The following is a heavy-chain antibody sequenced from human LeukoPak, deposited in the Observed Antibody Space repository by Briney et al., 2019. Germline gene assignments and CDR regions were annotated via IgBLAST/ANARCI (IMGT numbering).Heavy chain of an antibody. V-gene: IGHV1-18*01. J-gene: IGHJ4*02. CDR3: ARIACSGGSCYDLYYFDY. Sequence: ASVKVSCKASGYTLTSYGISWVRQAPGQGLEWMGWISAYNGNTNYAQKLQGRVTMTTDTSTSTAYMELRSLRSDDTAVYYCARIACSGGSCYDLYYFDYWGQGTLVTVSS. CDR2: ISAYNGNT. D-gene: IGHD2-15*01. CDR1: GYTLTSYG.